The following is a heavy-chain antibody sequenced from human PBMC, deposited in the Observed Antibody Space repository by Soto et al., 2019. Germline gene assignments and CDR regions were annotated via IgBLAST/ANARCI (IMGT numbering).Heavy chain of an antibody. CDR3: ARGRMKWLRLRGYFDY. CDR1: GGSFSGYY. D-gene: IGHD5-12*01. V-gene: IGHV4-34*01. J-gene: IGHJ4*02. Sequence: PSETLSLTCAVYGGSFSGYYWSWIRQPPGKGLEWIGEINHSGSTNYNPSLKSRVTISVDTSKNQFSLKLSSVTAADTAVYYCARGRMKWLRLRGYFDYWGQGTLVTVSS. CDR2: INHSGST.